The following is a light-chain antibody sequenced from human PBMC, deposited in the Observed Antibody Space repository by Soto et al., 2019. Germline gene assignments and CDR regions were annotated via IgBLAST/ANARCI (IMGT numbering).Light chain of an antibody. J-gene: IGKJ1*01. Sequence: EIVMTQSPATLSVSPGGRATLSCRASQSISDTLAWYQQKPGQAPRLLIFSASTRATGVPARFSGSGSGTEFTLTISSLQSEDFAVYYCQQYNKWPQWTFGQGTKVDIK. CDR2: SAS. V-gene: IGKV3-15*01. CDR1: QSISDT. CDR3: QQYNKWPQWT.